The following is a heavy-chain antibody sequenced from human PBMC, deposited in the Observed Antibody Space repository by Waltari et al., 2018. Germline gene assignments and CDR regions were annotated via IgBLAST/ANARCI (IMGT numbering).Heavy chain of an antibody. CDR2: INHSGST. CDR1: GGSFSGYY. Sequence: QVQLQQWGAGLLKPSETLSLTCAVYGGSFSGYYWSWIRQPPGKGLEWIGEINHSGSTNYNPSLKSRVTISVDTSKNQFSLKLSSVTAADTAVYYCASGGGYDFWSGYLYYFDYWGQGTLVTVSS. J-gene: IGHJ4*02. V-gene: IGHV4-34*01. D-gene: IGHD3-3*01. CDR3: ASGGGYDFWSGYLYYFDY.